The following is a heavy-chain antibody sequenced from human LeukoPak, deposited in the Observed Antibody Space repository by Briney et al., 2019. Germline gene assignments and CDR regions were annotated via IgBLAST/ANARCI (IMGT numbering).Heavy chain of an antibody. CDR1: GFTFSSHG. CDR3: AKVTYGSGTYGAFDS. J-gene: IGHJ6*04. V-gene: IGHV3-23*01. D-gene: IGHD3-10*01. CDR2: ISGRGDYT. Sequence: GGTLRLSGAASGFTFSSHGMSWVRQAPGKGLEWVSTISGRGDYTSYADSVQGRFTISRDNSKNTLYLQMNSLRAEDTAVYYCAKVTYGSGTYGAFDSWGKGTTVTVSS.